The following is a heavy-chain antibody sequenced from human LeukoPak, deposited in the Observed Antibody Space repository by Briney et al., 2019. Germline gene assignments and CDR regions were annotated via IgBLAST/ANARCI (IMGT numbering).Heavy chain of an antibody. V-gene: IGHV5-51*01. J-gene: IGHJ4*02. CDR3: ARRPSYYFDF. CDR1: GYSFNDYW. D-gene: IGHD7-27*01. Sequence: GESLKISCKASGYSFNDYWIGWVRQMPGKGLEWIAIIYPGDSGVRYSPSFRGQVPISVDKSISTAYLQWSSLRASDTAMYFCARRPSYYFDFWGLGVLVTVSS. CDR2: IYPGDSGV.